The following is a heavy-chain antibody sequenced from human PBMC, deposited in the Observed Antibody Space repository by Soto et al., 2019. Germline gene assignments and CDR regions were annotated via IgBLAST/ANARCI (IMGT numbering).Heavy chain of an antibody. CDR2: IGGSGGGT. J-gene: IGHJ4*02. V-gene: IGHV3-23*01. CDR1: GFTFTIYA. CDR3: AKDAPGSGWISDY. Sequence: PGGSLRLSCAASGFTFTIYAMSWVRQAPGKGLEWVSTIGGSGGGTSYADIVRGRFTISRDNSQNTLYLQMNSLRAEDTAVYYCAKDAPGSGWISDYCGQGTLVTVSS. D-gene: IGHD3-22*01.